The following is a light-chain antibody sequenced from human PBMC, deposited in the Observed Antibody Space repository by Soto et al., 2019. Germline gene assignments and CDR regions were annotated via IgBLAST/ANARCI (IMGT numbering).Light chain of an antibody. J-gene: IGLJ3*02. V-gene: IGLV1-40*01. Sequence: QSVLTQPPSVSGAPGQRVTISCTGSSFNIGAGYDVHWYQQLPGTAPKLLIYGNNNRPSGVPDRFSGSKSDTSASLAITGLQAEDEADYYCQSYDSSLSGSVFGGGTKLT. CDR1: SFNIGAGYD. CDR2: GNN. CDR3: QSYDSSLSGSV.